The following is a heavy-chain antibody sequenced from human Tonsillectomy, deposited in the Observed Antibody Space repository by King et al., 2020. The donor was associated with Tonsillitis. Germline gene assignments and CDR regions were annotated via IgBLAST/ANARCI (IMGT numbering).Heavy chain of an antibody. CDR1: GFTFSGYS. CDR2: ISSSSSYI. CDR3: ASGGPAVWGSYRYPFDY. D-gene: IGHD3-16*02. V-gene: IGHV3-21*01. J-gene: IGHJ4*02. Sequence: VQLVESGGGLVKPGGSLRLSCAASGFTFSGYSMNWVRQAPGEGLEWVSSISSSSSYIYYADSVKGRFTISRDNAKNSLYLQMNSLRAEDTAVYYCASGGPAVWGSYRYPFDYWGQGTLVTVSS.